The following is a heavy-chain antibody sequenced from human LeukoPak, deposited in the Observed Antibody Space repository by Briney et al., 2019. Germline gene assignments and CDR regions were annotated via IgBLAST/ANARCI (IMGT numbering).Heavy chain of an antibody. J-gene: IGHJ4*02. CDR3: AKDRYYGSGSYYYFDY. CDR2: ISYDGSNK. V-gene: IGHV3-30*18. D-gene: IGHD3-10*01. Sequence: GGSLRLSCAASGFTFSSYGMHWVRQAPGKGLEWVAVISYDGSNKYYADSVKGRFTISRDNSKNTLYLQMNSLRAEDTAVYYCAKDRYYGSGSYYYFDYWGQGTLVTVSS. CDR1: GFTFSSYG.